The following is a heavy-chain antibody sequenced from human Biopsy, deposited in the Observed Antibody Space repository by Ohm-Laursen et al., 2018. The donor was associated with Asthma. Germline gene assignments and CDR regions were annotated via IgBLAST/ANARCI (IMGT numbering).Heavy chain of an antibody. CDR2: HDREEGGA. CDR3: ASDFPKDYVRYNFQF. Sequence: ASVKVSCKISGYSLTDLSMHWVRQAPGQGLEWMGGHDREEGGAVIARRFQGRVNMTEDTSTDTAYMELSSLSSDDTAVYYCASDFPKDYVRYNFQFWGQGTLVTVSS. D-gene: IGHD4-17*01. V-gene: IGHV1-24*01. CDR1: GYSLTDLS. J-gene: IGHJ4*02.